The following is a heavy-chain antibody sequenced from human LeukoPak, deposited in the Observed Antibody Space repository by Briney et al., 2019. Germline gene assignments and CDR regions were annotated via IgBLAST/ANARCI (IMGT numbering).Heavy chain of an antibody. V-gene: IGHV3-48*03. CDR3: ARAAGYCSSTSCYGYYFDY. D-gene: IGHD2-2*01. CDR1: GFTFSSYE. CDR2: ISRSGTTI. Sequence: GGCLRLSCAASGFTFSSYEMNWVRQAPGKGLGWVPYISRSGTTIYYADSVKGRFTISRDNAKNSLYLQMNSLRAEDTAVYYCARAAGYCSSTSCYGYYFDYWGQGTLVTVSS. J-gene: IGHJ4*02.